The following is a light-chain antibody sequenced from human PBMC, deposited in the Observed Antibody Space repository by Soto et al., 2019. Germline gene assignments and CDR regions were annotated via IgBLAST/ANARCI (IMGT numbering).Light chain of an antibody. J-gene: IGKJ1*01. V-gene: IGKV3-20*01. CDR3: QQYGRSKRWT. CDR2: GAS. CDR1: QTITGTY. Sequence: EVVLTQFPGTLSLSPGERATVSCRAGQTITGTYLAWYQQKPGQAPRLLIHGASTRATGIPDRFSGGGTGTDFNLNISRVEPEDFAMYYCQQYGRSKRWTFGQGTKVDIK.